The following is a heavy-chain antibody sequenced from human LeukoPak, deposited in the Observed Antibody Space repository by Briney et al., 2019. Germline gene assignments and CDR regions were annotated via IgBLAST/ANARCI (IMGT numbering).Heavy chain of an antibody. CDR1: GFTFSSYA. Sequence: PGGSLRLSCAASGFTFSSYAMHWVRQAPGKGLEWVAVISYDGSNKYYVDSVKGRFTISRDNSKNTLYLQMNSLRAEDTAVYYCARVGYSDAFDIWGQGTMVTVSS. CDR2: ISYDGSNK. D-gene: IGHD5-18*01. V-gene: IGHV3-30-3*01. CDR3: ARVGYSDAFDI. J-gene: IGHJ3*02.